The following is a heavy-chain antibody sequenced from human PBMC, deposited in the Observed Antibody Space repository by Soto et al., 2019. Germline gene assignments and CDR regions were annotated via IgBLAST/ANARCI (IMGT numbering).Heavy chain of an antibody. CDR2: IKQDGSEK. CDR3: ARDSRPGAAAGTGGWFDP. D-gene: IGHD6-13*01. CDR1: GFTFSSYW. Sequence: EVQLVESGGGLVQPGGSLRLSCAASGFTFSSYWMSWVRQAPGKGLEWVANIKQDGSEKYYVDSVKGRFTISRDNAKNSLYLQMNSLRAEDTAVYYCARDSRPGAAAGTGGWFDPWGQGTLVTVS. J-gene: IGHJ5*02. V-gene: IGHV3-7*03.